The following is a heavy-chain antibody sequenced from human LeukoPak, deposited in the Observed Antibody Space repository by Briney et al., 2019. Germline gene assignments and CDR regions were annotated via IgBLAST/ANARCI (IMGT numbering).Heavy chain of an antibody. CDR2: TYYRSKWYH. J-gene: IGHJ4*02. CDR3: AKEGPYGATPYYFDY. D-gene: IGHD4-17*01. Sequence: SQTLSLTCAISGDTVSSNNAAWNWIRQSPSRGLEWLGRTYYRSKWYHDYALSMKSRITINPDTSKNQFSLQLNSVTPEDTAVYYCAKEGPYGATPYYFDYWGQGTLVTVSS. CDR1: GDTVSSNNAA. V-gene: IGHV6-1*01.